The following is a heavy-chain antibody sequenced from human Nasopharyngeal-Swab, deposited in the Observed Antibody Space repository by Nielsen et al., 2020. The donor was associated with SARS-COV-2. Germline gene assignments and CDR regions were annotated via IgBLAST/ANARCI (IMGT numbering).Heavy chain of an antibody. D-gene: IGHD3-22*01. Sequence: GESLKISCAASGFNFSSYEMNWVRQAPGKGLEWVSYISSSGSTIYYADSVKGRFTISRDNAKNSLYLQMNSLRAEDTAVYYCARGGDYYDSSGYYWYFDLWGRGTLVTVSS. V-gene: IGHV3-48*03. CDR2: ISSSGSTI. CDR1: GFNFSSYE. CDR3: ARGGDYYDSSGYYWYFDL. J-gene: IGHJ2*01.